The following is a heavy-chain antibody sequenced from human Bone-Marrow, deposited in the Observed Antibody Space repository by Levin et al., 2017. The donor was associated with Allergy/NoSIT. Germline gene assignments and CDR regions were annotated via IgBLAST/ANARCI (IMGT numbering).Heavy chain of an antibody. CDR1: GFTFSSYG. Sequence: PGGSLRLSCAASGFTFSSYGMHWVRQAPGKGLEWVAVISYDGSNKYYADSVKGRFTISRDNSKNTLYLQMNSLRAEDTAVYYCAKDRIAVAGLRRYYFDYWGQGTLVTVSS. CDR2: ISYDGSNK. V-gene: IGHV3-30*18. D-gene: IGHD6-19*01. J-gene: IGHJ4*02. CDR3: AKDRIAVAGLRRYYFDY.